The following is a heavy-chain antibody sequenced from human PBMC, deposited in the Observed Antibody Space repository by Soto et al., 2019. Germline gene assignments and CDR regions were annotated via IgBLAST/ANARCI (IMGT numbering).Heavy chain of an antibody. J-gene: IGHJ6*02. V-gene: IGHV1-69*08. CDR3: SREKVILVTYGMDV. Sequence: QVQLVQSGAEVKKPGSSVKVSCKASGGTFSSYTISWVRQAPGKGLAWMGRIIPIRGIADYAQKFQGRVTITADKSTSPAYMELNSLRSEHTAVYYCSREKVILVTYGMDVWGQGTTVTVSS. D-gene: IGHD2-15*01. CDR2: IIPIRGIA. CDR1: GGTFSSYT.